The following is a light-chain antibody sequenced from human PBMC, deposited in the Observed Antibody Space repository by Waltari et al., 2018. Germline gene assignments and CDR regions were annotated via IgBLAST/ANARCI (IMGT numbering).Light chain of an antibody. Sequence: QSVLTQPPSVSEAPRQRVTIACSGSSSNTGNHVANWYQQVPGEAPKLLTYYDDMLPSGVSDRFSGSRSGTSASLAISGLQSEDEADYYCAAWDDNLNAVVFGGGTKVTVL. CDR2: YDD. CDR3: AAWDDNLNAVV. J-gene: IGLJ2*01. CDR1: SSNTGNHV. V-gene: IGLV1-36*01.